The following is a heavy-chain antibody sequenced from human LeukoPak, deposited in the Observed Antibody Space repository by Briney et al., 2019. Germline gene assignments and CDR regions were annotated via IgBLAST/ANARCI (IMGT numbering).Heavy chain of an antibody. D-gene: IGHD3-22*01. CDR3: AKDLGYYDSSGYLKSSHNFDY. CDR1: GFTFSSYA. CDR2: ISGSGGST. Sequence: PGGSLRLSCAASGFTFSSYAMSWVRQAPGKGLEWVSAISGSGGSTYYADSVKGRFTISRDNSKNTLYPQMNSLRAEDTAVYYCAKDLGYYDSSGYLKSSHNFDYWGQGTLVTVSS. J-gene: IGHJ4*02. V-gene: IGHV3-23*01.